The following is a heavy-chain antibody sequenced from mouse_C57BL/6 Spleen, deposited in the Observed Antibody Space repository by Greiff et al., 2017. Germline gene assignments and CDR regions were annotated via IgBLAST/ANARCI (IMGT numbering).Heavy chain of an antibody. CDR2: ISDGGSYT. Sequence: EVHLVESGGGLVKPGGSLKLSCAASGFTFSSYAMSWVRQTPEKRLEWVATISDGGSYTYYPDNVKGRFTISRDNAKNNLYLQMSHLKSEDTAMYYCARVRGSSYYWYFDVWGTGTTVTVCS. CDR1: GFTFSSYA. V-gene: IGHV5-4*01. J-gene: IGHJ1*03. CDR3: ARVRGSSYYWYFDV. D-gene: IGHD1-1*01.